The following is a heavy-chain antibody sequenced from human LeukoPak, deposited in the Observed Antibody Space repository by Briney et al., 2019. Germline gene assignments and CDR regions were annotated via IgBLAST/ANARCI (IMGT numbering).Heavy chain of an antibody. J-gene: IGHJ6*03. D-gene: IGHD1-26*01. CDR2: VRYDGSQK. V-gene: IGHV3-30*02. CDR1: GFTFSSYD. CDR3: AKDSTASGSWFLRNYYYYMDV. Sequence: GGSLRLSCAASGFTFSSYDMYWVRQAPGKGLDWVAFVRYDGSQKYYADSVKGRFTLSRDNSKNTLYLQMNSLRPEDTAVYYCAKDSTASGSWFLRNYYYYMDVWGKGTTVTISS.